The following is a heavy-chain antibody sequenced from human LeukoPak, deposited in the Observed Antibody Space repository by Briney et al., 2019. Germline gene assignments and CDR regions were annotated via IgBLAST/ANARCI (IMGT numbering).Heavy chain of an antibody. CDR2: IYSGGST. CDR3: ARGYDSSEIAFDI. D-gene: IGHD3-22*01. CDR1: GFTVSSNY. J-gene: IGHJ3*02. Sequence: PGGSLRLSCAASGFTVSSNYMSWVRQAPGKGLEWVSVIYSGGSTYYADSVKGRFTISRDNSKNTLYLQMNSLRAEDTAVYYCARGYDSSEIAFDIWGQGTMVTVSS. V-gene: IGHV3-66*01.